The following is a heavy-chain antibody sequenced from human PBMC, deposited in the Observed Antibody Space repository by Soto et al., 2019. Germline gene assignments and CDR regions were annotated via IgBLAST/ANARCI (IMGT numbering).Heavy chain of an antibody. CDR2: ISGGGDTT. J-gene: IGHJ4*02. Sequence: EVQLLESGGGLVQPGGSLRLSCAASGFTFNNHAMSWVRQAPGKGLEWVSAISGGGDTTSYADSVKGRFTVSRDGSKNTMYLQMNSQRAEDTAVYYCAKGRGGSGSQTSRVDFWGQGTLVTVSS. CDR1: GFTFNNHA. V-gene: IGHV3-23*01. D-gene: IGHD3-10*01. CDR3: AKGRGGSGSQTSRVDF.